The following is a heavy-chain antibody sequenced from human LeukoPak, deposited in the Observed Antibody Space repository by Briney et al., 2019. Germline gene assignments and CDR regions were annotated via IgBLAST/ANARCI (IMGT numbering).Heavy chain of an antibody. Sequence: SETLSLTCAVSNGSFSAYYWSWIRQSPGKGLQWIGEISHSGSTNYNPSLKLRVSISLDTSKNQFSLRLSSVSAADTVVYFCARRYCSGGSCYMRGYYGMDVWATGTTVIVSS. CDR1: NGSFSAYY. CDR3: ARRYCSGGSCYMRGYYGMDV. D-gene: IGHD2-15*01. CDR2: ISHSGST. V-gene: IGHV4-34*01. J-gene: IGHJ6*04.